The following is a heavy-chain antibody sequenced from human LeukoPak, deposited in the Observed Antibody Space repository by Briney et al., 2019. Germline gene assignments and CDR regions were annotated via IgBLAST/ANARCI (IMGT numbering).Heavy chain of an antibody. V-gene: IGHV3-23*01. CDR2: ISGSGGSGSGGST. Sequence: GGSLRLSCAASGFTFSNYAMSWVRQAPGKGLEWVSGISGSGGSGSGGSTYYANSVKGRFTISRDNSKNTLYLQMNSLRADDTAVYYCAKSYYYDSSGYYYGRGHFDYWGQGTLVTVSS. CDR3: AKSYYYDSSGYYYGRGHFDY. CDR1: GFTFSNYA. D-gene: IGHD3-22*01. J-gene: IGHJ4*02.